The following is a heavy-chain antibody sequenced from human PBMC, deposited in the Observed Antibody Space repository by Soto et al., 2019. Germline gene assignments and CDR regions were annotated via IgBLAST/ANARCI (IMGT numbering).Heavy chain of an antibody. Sequence: SETLSLTCAVSGYSISSGYYWGWIRQPPGKGLEWIGSIYHSGSTYYNPSLKSRVTISVDTSKNQFSLKLSSVTAVDTAVYYCARGFSAGKGSPPDFWGQGSLVTVSS. CDR2: IYHSGST. D-gene: IGHD6-13*01. V-gene: IGHV4-38-2*01. CDR3: ARGFSAGKGSPPDF. J-gene: IGHJ4*02. CDR1: GYSISSGYY.